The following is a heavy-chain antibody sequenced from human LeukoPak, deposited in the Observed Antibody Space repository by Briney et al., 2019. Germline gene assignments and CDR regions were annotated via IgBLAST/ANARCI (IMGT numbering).Heavy chain of an antibody. Sequence: GASVKVSCKASGYTFTGYYMHWVRQAPGQGLEWVGRINPNSGGTSYAQKFQDRVTMTTDTSISTADMELSRLRSDDTAVYYCARAVAATNDAFDIWGQGTMVTVSS. CDR3: ARAVAATNDAFDI. CDR2: INPNSGGT. CDR1: GYTFTGYY. J-gene: IGHJ3*02. D-gene: IGHD6-19*01. V-gene: IGHV1-2*06.